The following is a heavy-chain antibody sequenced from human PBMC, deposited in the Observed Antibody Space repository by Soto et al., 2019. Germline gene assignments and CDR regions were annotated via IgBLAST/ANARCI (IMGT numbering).Heavy chain of an antibody. J-gene: IGHJ4*02. CDR2: IIPIFGTA. CDR1: GCTFSSYA. V-gene: IGHV1-69*13. Sequence: SVKVSCKASGCTFSSYAISWVRQAPGQGLEWMGGIIPIFGTANYAQKFQGRVTITADESTSTAYMELSSLRSEDTAVYYCARVLYVDTAMEYFDYWGQGTLVTVSS. D-gene: IGHD5-18*01. CDR3: ARVLYVDTAMEYFDY.